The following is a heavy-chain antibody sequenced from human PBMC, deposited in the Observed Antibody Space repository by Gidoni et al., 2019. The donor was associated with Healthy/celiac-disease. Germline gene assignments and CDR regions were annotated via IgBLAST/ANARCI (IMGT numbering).Heavy chain of an antibody. D-gene: IGHD1-1*01. Sequence: EVQLVQSGAGVKKPGECLKLSCTGSGYSFTSYWIGWVRQRPGTGLEWMGIIYPGGSDTRYSPSFQGQVTISADKSISTAYLQWSSLKASDTAMYYCARPSEREENDAFDIWGQGTMVTVSS. CDR2: IYPGGSDT. J-gene: IGHJ3*02. CDR3: ARPSEREENDAFDI. V-gene: IGHV5-51*01. CDR1: GYSFTSYW.